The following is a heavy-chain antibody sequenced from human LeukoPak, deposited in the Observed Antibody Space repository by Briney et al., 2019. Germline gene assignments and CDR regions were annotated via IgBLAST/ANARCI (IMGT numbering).Heavy chain of an antibody. D-gene: IGHD6-13*01. V-gene: IGHV4-30-4*01. CDR1: GGSISSGDYY. CDR2: IYYSGST. CDR3: ARDRYSSSWYYYYGMDV. Sequence: PSETLSLTCTVSGGSISSGDYYWSWIRQPPGKGLEWIGYIYYSGSTYYNPSLKSRVTISVDTSKNQFSLKLSSVTAADTAVYYCARDRYSSSWYYYYGMDVWGQGTTVTVSS. J-gene: IGHJ6*02.